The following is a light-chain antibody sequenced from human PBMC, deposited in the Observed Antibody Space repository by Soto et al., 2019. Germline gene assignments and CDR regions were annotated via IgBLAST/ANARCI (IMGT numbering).Light chain of an antibody. V-gene: IGKV3-20*01. Sequence: EIVLTQSPGTLSLSPGERATLSCRASQSVSSSYLAWYQQKPGQAPMPLIYGASSRATGIPDRFSGSGSGTDFTLTISRLESEDFAVYYCQQYGSSPYTFGQGTKLEIK. CDR1: QSVSSSY. J-gene: IGKJ2*01. CDR2: GAS. CDR3: QQYGSSPYT.